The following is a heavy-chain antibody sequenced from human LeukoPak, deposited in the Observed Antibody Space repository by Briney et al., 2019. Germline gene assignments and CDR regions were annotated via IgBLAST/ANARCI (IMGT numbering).Heavy chain of an antibody. CDR3: ARGRGVVPAAIATVDGY. CDR2: INHSGST. Sequence: SETLSLTCAVYGGSFSGYYWSRIRQPPGKGLEWIGEINHSGSTNYNPSLKSRVTISVDTSKNQFSLKLSSVTAADTAVYYCARGRGVVPAAIATVDGYWGQGTLVTVSS. CDR1: GGSFSGYY. J-gene: IGHJ4*02. V-gene: IGHV4-34*01. D-gene: IGHD2-2*02.